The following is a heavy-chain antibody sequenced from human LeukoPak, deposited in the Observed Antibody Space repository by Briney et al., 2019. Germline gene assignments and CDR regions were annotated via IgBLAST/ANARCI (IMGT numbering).Heavy chain of an antibody. V-gene: IGHV1-2*02. J-gene: IGHJ6*04. Sequence: GASVKVSCKASGYTFTGYYMHWVRQAPGQGLEWMGWINPNSGGTNYAQKFQGRVTMTRDTSISTAYMELSRLRSDDTAVYYCARVWSAVPTGMDVWGKGTTVTVSP. CDR1: GYTFTGYY. D-gene: IGHD6-19*01. CDR3: ARVWSAVPTGMDV. CDR2: INPNSGGT.